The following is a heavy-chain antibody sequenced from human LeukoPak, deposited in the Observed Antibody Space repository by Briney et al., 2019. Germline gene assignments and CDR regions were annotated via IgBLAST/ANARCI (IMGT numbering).Heavy chain of an antibody. V-gene: IGHV3-7*01. CDR1: GFTFSSYW. Sequence: PGGSLRLSCAASGFTFSSYWMSWVRQAPGKGLEWVANIKQDGSEKYYADSVKGRFTISRDNAKNSLYLQMNSLRAEDTAVYYCARENTAMVTVDAFDIWGQGTMVTVSS. D-gene: IGHD5-18*01. CDR3: ARENTAMVTVDAFDI. J-gene: IGHJ3*02. CDR2: IKQDGSEK.